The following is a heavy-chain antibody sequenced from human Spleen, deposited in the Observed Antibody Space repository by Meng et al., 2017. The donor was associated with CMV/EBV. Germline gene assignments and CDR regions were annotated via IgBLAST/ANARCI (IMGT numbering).Heavy chain of an antibody. J-gene: IGHJ6*02. CDR2: IRNRAYGGTT. V-gene: IGHV3-49*04. CDR1: GFTFSDYA. D-gene: IGHD2-2*01. Sequence: GGSLRLSCTASGFTFSDYAISWVRQAPGKGLEWVGLIRNRAYGGTTEYAASVRGRFTVSRDDSKNIAYLQMNSLKTEDTAVYYCTGGYCTSTSCRTYYYYGMDVWGQGTTVTVSS. CDR3: TGGYCTSTSCRTYYYYGMDV.